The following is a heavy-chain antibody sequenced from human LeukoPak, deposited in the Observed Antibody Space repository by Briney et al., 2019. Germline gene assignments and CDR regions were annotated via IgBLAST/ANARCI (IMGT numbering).Heavy chain of an antibody. V-gene: IGHV3-33*01. J-gene: IGHJ6*04. CDR1: GFTFSSYG. CDR2: IWYDGSNK. Sequence: PGGSLRLSCAAYGFTFSSYGMHWVRQAPGKGMEWVAVIWYDGSNKYYADSVKGRFTISRDNSKNTLYLQMNSLRAEDTAVYYCARVWWRYYYYGMDVWGKGTTVTVSS. D-gene: IGHD4/OR15-4a*01. CDR3: ARVWWRYYYYGMDV.